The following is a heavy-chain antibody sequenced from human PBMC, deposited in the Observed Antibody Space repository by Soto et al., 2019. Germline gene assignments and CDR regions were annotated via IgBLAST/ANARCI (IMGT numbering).Heavy chain of an antibody. D-gene: IGHD2-21*01. CDR1: GFSFSDYS. Sequence: QVHLVESGGGVVQPGRSLRLSCVASGFSFSDYSIHWVRQAPGKGLEWVAFISYDGDKKFFADSVKGRFNISRDKAKNTVFLQMASLRPEDTAVFHCAVMAGLVVSDDYGLDVWGQGTTVTVSS. J-gene: IGHJ6*02. CDR2: ISYDGDKK. V-gene: IGHV3-30-3*01. CDR3: AVMAGLVVSDDYGLDV.